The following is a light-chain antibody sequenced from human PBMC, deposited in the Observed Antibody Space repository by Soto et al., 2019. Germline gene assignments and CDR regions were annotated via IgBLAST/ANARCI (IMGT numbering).Light chain of an antibody. CDR2: EVT. CDR3: TSYTTSSTWV. Sequence: QSALTQPASVSESPGQSITISCSGTSSDVGFYNYVSWFQQYPGKAPKLMIFEVTNRPSGVSDRFSGSKSDNTASLTISGLQADDEADYFCTSYTTSSTWVFGGGTKLTVL. V-gene: IGLV2-14*01. CDR1: SSDVGFYNY. J-gene: IGLJ3*02.